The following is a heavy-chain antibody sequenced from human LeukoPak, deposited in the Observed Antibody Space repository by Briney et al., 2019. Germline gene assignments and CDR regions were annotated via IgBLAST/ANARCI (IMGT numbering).Heavy chain of an antibody. CDR2: IYWDDDK. D-gene: IGHD3-16*02. V-gene: IGHV2-5*02. CDR1: GFSLSTGGVG. Sequence: SGPTLVKPTQTLTLTCTFSGFSLSTGGVGVGWIRQPPGKALEWLALIYWDDDKRYSPSLKSRLTITKDTSKNQVVLTMTNMDPVDTATYHCAHSGGHYDYVWGSYRYISYFDYWGQGTLVTVSS. J-gene: IGHJ4*02. CDR3: AHSGGHYDYVWGSYRYISYFDY.